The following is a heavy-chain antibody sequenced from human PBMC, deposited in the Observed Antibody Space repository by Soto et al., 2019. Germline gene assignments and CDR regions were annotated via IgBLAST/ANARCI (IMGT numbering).Heavy chain of an antibody. CDR1: GFTFSSYG. CDR2: IWYDGSNK. Sequence: QVQLVESGGGVVQPGRSLRLSCAASGFTFSSYGMHWVRQAPGKGLEWVAVIWYDGSNKYYADSVKGRFTISRDNSKNTLYLQMNSLRAEDTAVYYCARDSGWPLLEPLPYYYYGMDVWGQGTTVTVSS. D-gene: IGHD1-1*01. J-gene: IGHJ6*02. V-gene: IGHV3-33*01. CDR3: ARDSGWPLLEPLPYYYYGMDV.